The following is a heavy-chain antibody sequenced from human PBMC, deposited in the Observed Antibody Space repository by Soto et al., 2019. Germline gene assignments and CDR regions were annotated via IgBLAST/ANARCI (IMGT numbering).Heavy chain of an antibody. CDR1: GYTFTSYA. Sequence: ASVKVSCKASGYTFTSYAMHWVRQAPGQRLEWMGWINAGNGNTKYSQKFQGRVTITRDTSASTAYMELSSLRSEDTAVYYCARVASEEQQWGYYGMDVWGQGPTVTVSS. J-gene: IGHJ6*02. D-gene: IGHD6-13*01. V-gene: IGHV1-3*01. CDR3: ARVASEEQQWGYYGMDV. CDR2: INAGNGNT.